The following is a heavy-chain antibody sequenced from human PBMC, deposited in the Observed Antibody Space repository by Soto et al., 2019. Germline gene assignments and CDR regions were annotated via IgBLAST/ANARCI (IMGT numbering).Heavy chain of an antibody. D-gene: IGHD2-2*02. CDR2: IIPIFGTA. CDR1: GGTFSSYA. J-gene: IGHJ5*02. Sequence: QVQLVQSGAEVKKPGSSVKVSCQASGGTFSSYAISWVRQAPGQGLEGVGGIIPIFGTANYAQKFQSRVTITADKATSTAYMELSSLRSEDTAVYYWPRGNQLLYVWFDPWGQGTLVTVSS. CDR3: PRGNQLLYVWFDP. V-gene: IGHV1-69*06.